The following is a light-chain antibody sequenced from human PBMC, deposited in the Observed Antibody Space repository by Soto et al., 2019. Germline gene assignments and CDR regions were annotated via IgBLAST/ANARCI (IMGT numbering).Light chain of an antibody. J-gene: IGKJ2*01. CDR2: AAS. CDR3: QQSHGIPYT. CDR1: QTISTY. Sequence: IQMTQSPSSLSASVGDRVTITCRASQTISTYLNWYQQKPGKAHKLLIYAASTLQSGVPSRFSGCGSGTDFPLTINSLQPEDFATYYCQQSHGIPYTFGQGTKREIK. V-gene: IGKV1-39*01.